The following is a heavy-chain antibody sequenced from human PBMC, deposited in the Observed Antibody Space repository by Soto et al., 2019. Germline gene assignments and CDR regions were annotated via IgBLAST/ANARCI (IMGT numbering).Heavy chain of an antibody. V-gene: IGHV1-46*01. Sequence: ASVKVSCKASGYTFTSYYMHWVRQAPGQGLEWMGIINPSGGSTSYAQKFQGRVTMTRDTSTSTVYKELSSLRSEDTAVYYCARATIFGVVPYYFDYWGQGTLVTVSS. CDR1: GYTFTSYY. D-gene: IGHD3-3*01. CDR3: ARATIFGVVPYYFDY. CDR2: INPSGGST. J-gene: IGHJ4*02.